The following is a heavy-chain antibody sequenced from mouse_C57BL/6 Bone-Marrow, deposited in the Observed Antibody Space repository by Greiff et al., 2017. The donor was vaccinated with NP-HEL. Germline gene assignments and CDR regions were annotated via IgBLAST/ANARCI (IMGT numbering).Heavy chain of an antibody. CDR3: ARHEGNSWFAY. D-gene: IGHD2-1*01. J-gene: IGHJ3*01. CDR2: INSAGGST. CDR1: EYEFPSHD. V-gene: IGHV5-2*01. Sequence: EVKLVESGGGLVQPGESLKLSCESNEYEFPSHDMSWVRKTPEKRLELVAAINSAGGSTYYPDTMERRFIISRDNTKKTLYLQMISLRAEDTAFYYCARHEGNSWFAYWGQGTLVTVSA.